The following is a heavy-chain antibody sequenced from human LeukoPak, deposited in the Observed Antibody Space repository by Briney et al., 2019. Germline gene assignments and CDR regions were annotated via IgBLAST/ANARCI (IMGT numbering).Heavy chain of an antibody. CDR1: GGSISSYY. Sequence: SETLSLTCTVSGGSISSYYWSWIRQPPGKGLEWIGYIYYSGSTNYNPSLKSRVTISIDTSQNQFSLKLSSVTAADTAVYYCARWSLTYYYDSSGYSDAFDIWGQGTMVTVSS. J-gene: IGHJ3*02. CDR3: ARWSLTYYYDSSGYSDAFDI. CDR2: IYYSGST. D-gene: IGHD3-22*01. V-gene: IGHV4-59*01.